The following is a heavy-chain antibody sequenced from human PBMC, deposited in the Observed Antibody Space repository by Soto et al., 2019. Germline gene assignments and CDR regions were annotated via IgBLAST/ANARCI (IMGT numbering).Heavy chain of an antibody. V-gene: IGHV3-48*03. Sequence: GGSLRLSCAASGFTFSDYEMDWVRQAPGKGLEWVAYVSASGGTIFYADSVKGQFIISRDNAESSLSLQMNSLRGDDTAVYYCTKEKSVVDSGYDAFDVWGQGTMVTVSS. CDR3: TKEKSVVDSGYDAFDV. D-gene: IGHD5-12*01. CDR1: GFTFSDYE. CDR2: VSASGGTI. J-gene: IGHJ3*01.